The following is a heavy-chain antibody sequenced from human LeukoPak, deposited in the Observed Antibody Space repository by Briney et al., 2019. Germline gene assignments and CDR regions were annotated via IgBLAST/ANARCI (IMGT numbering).Heavy chain of an antibody. V-gene: IGHV4-34*01. Sequence: SETLSLACAVYGGSFSGYYWSWIRQPPGKGLEWIGEINHSGSTNYNPSLKSRVTISVDTSKNQFSLKLSSVTAADTAVYYCATSQAGELVNAFDIWGQGTMVTVSS. D-gene: IGHD3-10*01. CDR1: GGSFSGYY. CDR3: ATSQAGELVNAFDI. CDR2: INHSGST. J-gene: IGHJ3*02.